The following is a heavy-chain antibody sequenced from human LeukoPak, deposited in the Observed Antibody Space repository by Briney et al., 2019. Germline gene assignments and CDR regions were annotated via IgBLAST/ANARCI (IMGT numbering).Heavy chain of an antibody. D-gene: IGHD3-22*01. CDR1: GFTFSSYW. V-gene: IGHV3-7*01. Sequence: GGSLRLSCAASGFTFSSYWMNWVRQAPGKGLEWVANIKQDGSEKYYVDSVKGRFTISRDNAKNSLYLQMNSLRAEDTAVYYCARSYYDSSGSHFDYWGQGTLVTVSS. CDR3: ARSYYDSSGSHFDY. CDR2: IKQDGSEK. J-gene: IGHJ4*02.